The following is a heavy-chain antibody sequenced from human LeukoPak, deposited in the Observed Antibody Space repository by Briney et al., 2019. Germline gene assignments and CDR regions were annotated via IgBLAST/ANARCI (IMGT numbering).Heavy chain of an antibody. CDR2: ISSSSRYI. CDR1: VFTFSSYS. J-gene: IGHJ4*02. V-gene: IGHV3-21*01. D-gene: IGHD6-13*01. CDR3: ARDQHSSSWYLTRGLDY. Sequence: PGGSLRLSCAASVFTFSSYSMYWVRPPGCKGLEWVSSISSSSRYIYYADSVKGRFTISRDNDKNSLYLQMNSLRAEDTAVYYCARDQHSSSWYLTRGLDYWGQGTLVTVSS.